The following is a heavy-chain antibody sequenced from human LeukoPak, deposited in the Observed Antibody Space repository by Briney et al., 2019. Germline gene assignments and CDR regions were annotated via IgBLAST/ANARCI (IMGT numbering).Heavy chain of an antibody. Sequence: SETLSLTCTVPGYSISSGYHWGWIRQPPGKGLEWIGSIYHSGSTYYNPSLKSRVTISVDTSKNQFSLKLRSVTAADTAVYYCAKAWQVTAIDGWGQGTLVTVSS. CDR3: AKAWQVTAIDG. J-gene: IGHJ4*02. V-gene: IGHV4-38-2*02. D-gene: IGHD2-21*02. CDR2: IYHSGST. CDR1: GYSISSGYH.